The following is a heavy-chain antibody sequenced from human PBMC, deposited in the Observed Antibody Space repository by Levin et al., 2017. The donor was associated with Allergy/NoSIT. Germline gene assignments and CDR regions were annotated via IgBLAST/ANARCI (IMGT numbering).Heavy chain of an antibody. V-gene: IGHV1-69*06. CDR1: GGTFSSYA. D-gene: IGHD4-23*01. CDR3: ARGGDDYGGNSGRWYFDL. Sequence: SVKVSCKASGGTFSSYAISWVRQAPGQGLEWMGGIIPIFGTANYAQKFQGRVTITADKSTSTAYMELSSLRSEDTAVYYCARGGDDYGGNSGRWYFDLWGRGTLVTVSS. J-gene: IGHJ2*01. CDR2: IIPIFGTA.